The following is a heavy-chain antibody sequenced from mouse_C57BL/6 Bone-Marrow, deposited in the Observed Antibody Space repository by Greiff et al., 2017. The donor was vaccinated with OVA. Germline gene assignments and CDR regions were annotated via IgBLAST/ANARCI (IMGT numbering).Heavy chain of an antibody. D-gene: IGHD1-1*01. Sequence: QVQLQQPGAELVRPGSSVKLSCKASGYTFTSYWMHWVKQRPIQGLEWIGNIDPSDSETHYNQKFKDKATLTVDKSSSTAYMQLSSLTSEDSAVYYCARSSVVPRDFDVWGTGTTVTVSS. J-gene: IGHJ1*03. CDR2: IDPSDSET. CDR3: ARSSVVPRDFDV. CDR1: GYTFTSYW. V-gene: IGHV1-52*01.